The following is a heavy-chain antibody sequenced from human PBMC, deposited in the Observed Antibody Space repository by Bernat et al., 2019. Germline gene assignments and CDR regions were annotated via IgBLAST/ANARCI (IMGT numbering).Heavy chain of an antibody. V-gene: IGHV1-69*17. Sequence: QVQLVQSGAEVKKPGSSVKVSCKASGGTFSSYAISWVRQAPGQGLEWMGGIIPIFGIANYAQKFQGRVTITADKSTSTAYMELSRLRSDDTAVYYCARMVQGVIITGFDCWGQGTLVTVSS. J-gene: IGHJ4*02. D-gene: IGHD3-10*01. CDR2: IIPIFGIA. CDR1: GGTFSSYA. CDR3: ARMVQGVIITGFDC.